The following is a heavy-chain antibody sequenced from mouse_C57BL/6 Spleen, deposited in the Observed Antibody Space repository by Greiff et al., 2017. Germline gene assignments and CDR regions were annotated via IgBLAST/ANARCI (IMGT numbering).Heavy chain of an antibody. CDR1: GFSLTSYG. D-gene: IGHD1-1*01. V-gene: IGHV2-2*01. J-gene: IGHJ4*01. CDR2: IWSGGST. Sequence: QVHVKQSGPGLVQPSQSLSITCTVSGFSLTSYGVHWVRQSPGKGLEWLGVIWSGGSTDYNAAFISRLSISKDNSKSQVFFKMNSLQADDTAIYYCARMGLLRAMDYWGQGTSVTVSS. CDR3: ARMGLLRAMDY.